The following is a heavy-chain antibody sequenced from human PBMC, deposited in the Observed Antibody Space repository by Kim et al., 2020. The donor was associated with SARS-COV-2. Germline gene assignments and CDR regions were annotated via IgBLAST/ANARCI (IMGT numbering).Heavy chain of an antibody. D-gene: IGHD2-2*01. CDR1: GFTFSSYA. V-gene: IGHV3-64D*06. CDR2: ISSNGGST. J-gene: IGHJ6*02. CDR3: VKDSGIVVVPAAIEETVAGYYYGMDV. Sequence: GGSLRLSCSASGFTFSSYAMHWVRQAPGKGLEYVSAISSNGGSTYYADSVKGRFTISRDNSKNTLYLQMSSLRAEDTAVYYCVKDSGIVVVPAAIEETVAGYYYGMDVWGQGTTVTVSS.